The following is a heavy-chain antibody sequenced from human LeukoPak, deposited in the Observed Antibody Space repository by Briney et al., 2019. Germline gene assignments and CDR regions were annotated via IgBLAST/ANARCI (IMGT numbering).Heavy chain of an antibody. J-gene: IGHJ6*02. Sequence: SETLSLTCTVSGGSISTYYWSWIRQPPGKGLEWIGYIYDSGSTNYNPSLKSRVTISIDTSKNQFSLKLSSVTAADTAVYYCARVGGTNYYYYGMDVWGQGTTVTVSS. V-gene: IGHV4-59*01. CDR2: IYDSGST. CDR3: ARVGGTNYYYYGMDV. CDR1: GGSISTYY. D-gene: IGHD1-26*01.